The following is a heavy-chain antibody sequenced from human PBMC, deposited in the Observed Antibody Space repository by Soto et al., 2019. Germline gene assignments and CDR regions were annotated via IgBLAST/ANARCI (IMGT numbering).Heavy chain of an antibody. CDR2: IYSGGST. V-gene: IGHV3-53*01. CDR1: GFTVSSNY. Sequence: EVQLVESGGGLIQPGGSLRLSCAASGFTVSSNYMSWVRQAPGKGLEWVSVIYSGGSTYYADSVKGRFTISRDNSKNTLYLQMNSLRAEDTAVYYCARGGIAVAGSYFDYWGQGTLVTVSS. D-gene: IGHD6-19*01. CDR3: ARGGIAVAGSYFDY. J-gene: IGHJ4*02.